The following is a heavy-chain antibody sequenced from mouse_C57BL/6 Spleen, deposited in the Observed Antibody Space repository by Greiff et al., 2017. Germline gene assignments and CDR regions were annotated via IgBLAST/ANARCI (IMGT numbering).Heavy chain of an antibody. Sequence: QVQLQQPGAELVRPGSSVKLSCKASGYTFTSYWMHWVKQRPIQGLEWIGNIDPSDSETHYNQKFKDKATLTVDKSSSTAYMQLSSLTSEDSAVYYCARGRYEGDYFDDWGQGTTLTVSS. CDR1: GYTFTSYW. D-gene: IGHD2-10*02. J-gene: IGHJ2*01. V-gene: IGHV1-52*01. CDR2: IDPSDSET. CDR3: ARGRYEGDYFDD.